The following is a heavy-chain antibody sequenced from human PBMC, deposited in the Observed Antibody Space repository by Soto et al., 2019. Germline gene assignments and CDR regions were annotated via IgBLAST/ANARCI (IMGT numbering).Heavy chain of an antibody. D-gene: IGHD3-10*01. CDR2: IYHSGST. Sequence: QVQLQESGPGLVKPSGTLSLTCAVSGGSISSSNWWSWVRQPPGKGLGWIGKIYHSGSTNYNPSRTSLVTLSVEHSQNQFSRRLCSVTAAATAVYYCARVYMVRGTIIRYFDYWGQGTLVTVSS. CDR1: GGSISSSNW. CDR3: ARVYMVRGTIIRYFDY. V-gene: IGHV4-4*02. J-gene: IGHJ4*02.